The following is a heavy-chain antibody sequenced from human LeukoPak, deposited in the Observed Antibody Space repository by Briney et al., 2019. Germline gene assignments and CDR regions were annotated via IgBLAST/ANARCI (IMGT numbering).Heavy chain of an antibody. V-gene: IGHV4-59*01. CDR1: GDSISAYY. CDR2: IHYSGST. D-gene: IGHD3-9*01. Sequence: SETLSLTCTVSGDSISAYYWSWIRQPPGKGLEWIGYIHYSGSTSYNPSLKSRVTISVGPSKNLFSLRLNSVTAADTAVYYCARSLMYYDFLTGYSPQNFDYWGQGTLVTVSS. J-gene: IGHJ4*02. CDR3: ARSLMYYDFLTGYSPQNFDY.